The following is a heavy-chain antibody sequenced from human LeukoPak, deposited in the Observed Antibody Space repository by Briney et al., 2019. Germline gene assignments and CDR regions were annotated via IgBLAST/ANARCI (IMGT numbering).Heavy chain of an antibody. CDR2: IYSSGTA. V-gene: IGHV4-30-4*01. D-gene: IGHD3-10*01. J-gene: IGHJ5*02. CDR1: GDSISSGDYY. CDR3: ARSQGGYGSGRGWFDP. Sequence: PSETLSLTCTVSGDSISSGDYYWSWVRQPPGKGLEWIGYIYSSGTAYYNPSLKSRLTISIDTFNNQFSLQLTSVTAADTAVYYCARSQGGYGSGRGWFDPWGQGTLVTVSS.